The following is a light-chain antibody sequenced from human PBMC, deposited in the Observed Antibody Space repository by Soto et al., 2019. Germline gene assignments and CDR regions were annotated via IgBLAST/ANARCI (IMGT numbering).Light chain of an antibody. J-gene: IGLJ1*01. CDR1: SGHSSYA. CDR3: RTWGTGIRV. V-gene: IGLV4-69*01. Sequence: QSVLTQSPSASASLGASVKLTCTLSSGHSSYAIAWHQQQPEKGPRYLMKLNSDGSHSKGDGIPDRFSGSSSGAERYLTISSLQSEDEADYYCRTWGTGIRVFGTGTKVTVL. CDR2: LNSDGSH.